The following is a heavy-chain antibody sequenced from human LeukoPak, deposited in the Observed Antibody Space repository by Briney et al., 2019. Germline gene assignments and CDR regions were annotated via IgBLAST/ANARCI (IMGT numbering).Heavy chain of an antibody. CDR2: IIPILGIA. J-gene: IGHJ4*02. D-gene: IGHD2-15*01. CDR3: ARDFATWYFDY. V-gene: IGHV1-69*04. Sequence: VASVKVSCKASGGTFSSYAISWVRQAPGQGLEWMGRIIPILGIANYAQKFQGRVTITADKSTSTAYMELSSLRSEDTAVYYCARDFATWYFDYWGQGTLVTVSS. CDR1: GGTFSSYA.